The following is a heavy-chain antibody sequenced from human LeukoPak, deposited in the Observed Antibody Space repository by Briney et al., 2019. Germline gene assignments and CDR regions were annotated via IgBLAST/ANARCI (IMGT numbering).Heavy chain of an antibody. CDR2: IAYDGSNK. V-gene: IGHV3-30*18. Sequence: GGSLRLSCAASGFTFSNYGMHWVRQAPGKGLEWVALIAYDGSNKHYADSVKGRFTISRDNSKNTLHLQMNSLRAEDTAVYYCAKDPVRGGEEYSSGWPLDYWGQGTLVTVSS. CDR3: AKDPVRGGEEYSSGWPLDY. J-gene: IGHJ4*02. D-gene: IGHD6-19*01. CDR1: GFTFSNYG.